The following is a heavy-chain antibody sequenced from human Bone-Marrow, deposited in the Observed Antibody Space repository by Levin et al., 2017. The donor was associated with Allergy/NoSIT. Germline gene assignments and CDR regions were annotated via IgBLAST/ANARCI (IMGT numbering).Heavy chain of an antibody. CDR2: IIPILGMA. CDR1: GGTFDTYT. V-gene: IGHV1-69*04. J-gene: IGHJ4*02. Sequence: AASVKVSCKTSGGTFDTYTFSWVRQAPGQGLEWMGRIIPILGMANYAQKFQGRVTISADKSTSTAYMELSSLRSEDTAIYFCATEEGHYNSGRYYYYFDSWGQGTLVTVSS. CDR3: ATEEGHYNSGRYYYYFDS. D-gene: IGHD3-22*01.